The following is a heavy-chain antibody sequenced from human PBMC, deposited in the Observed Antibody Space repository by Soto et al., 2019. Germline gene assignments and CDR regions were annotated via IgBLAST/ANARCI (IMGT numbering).Heavy chain of an antibody. CDR3: ARDASYYSLWSGYYPSRNGMDV. J-gene: IGHJ6*02. CDR2: IWYDGSKK. CDR1: GFTFSSFG. V-gene: IGHV3-33*01. Sequence: QVQVVESGGGVVQPGRSLRLSCAASGFTFSSFGMHWVRQAPGKGLEWVSLIWYDGSKKSYGDSVKGRFTISRDNSRNTVYLQMHSLRADDTAVYYCARDASYYSLWSGYYPSRNGMDVWGQGTTVTVSS. D-gene: IGHD3-3*01.